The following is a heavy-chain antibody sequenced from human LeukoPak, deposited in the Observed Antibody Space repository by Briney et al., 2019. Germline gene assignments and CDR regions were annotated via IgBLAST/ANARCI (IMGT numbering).Heavy chain of an antibody. CDR3: ARARWLQLLGDY. Sequence: ASVMVSCKASGYTFTSSGFSWVRQAPGQGLEWMGWISAYNGYTHYAQMLQDRVTMTTDSSTSTAYMELRSLRSDDTAVYYCARARWLQLLGDYWGQGTLVTVSS. CDR2: ISAYNGYT. D-gene: IGHD5-24*01. J-gene: IGHJ4*02. CDR1: GYTFTSSG. V-gene: IGHV1-18*01.